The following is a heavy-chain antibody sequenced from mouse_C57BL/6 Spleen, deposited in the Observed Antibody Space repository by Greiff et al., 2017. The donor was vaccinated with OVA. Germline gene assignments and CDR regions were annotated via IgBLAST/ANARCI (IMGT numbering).Heavy chain of an antibody. Sequence: EVQRVESVAELVRPGASVKLSCTASGFNIKNSYMHWVKQRPEQGLEWIGRIDPANGNTKYAPKFQGKATITADTSSNTAYLPLSSLTSEYTAIYYCARSGLRDGYYVAYWGQGTLVTVSA. D-gene: IGHD2-3*01. CDR1: GFNIKNSY. J-gene: IGHJ3*01. CDR3: ARSGLRDGYYVAY. V-gene: IGHV14-3*01. CDR2: IDPANGNT.